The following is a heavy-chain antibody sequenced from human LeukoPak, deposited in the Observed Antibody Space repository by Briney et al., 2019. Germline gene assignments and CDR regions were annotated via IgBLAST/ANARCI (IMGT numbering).Heavy chain of an antibody. J-gene: IGHJ4*02. CDR1: GFTFSSYS. D-gene: IGHD2-15*01. CDR2: ISVSSSFI. V-gene: IGHV3-21*01. CDR3: ARDCCSGGSCYSADY. Sequence: GGSLRPSCAASGFTFSSYSMNWVRQAPGKGLEWVSSISVSSSFIYYADSVKGRFTISRDNAKNSLYLQMNSLRAEDTAVYYCARDCCSGGSCYSADYWGQGTLVTVSS.